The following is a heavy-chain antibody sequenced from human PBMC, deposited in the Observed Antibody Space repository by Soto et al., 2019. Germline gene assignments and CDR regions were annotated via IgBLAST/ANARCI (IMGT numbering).Heavy chain of an antibody. CDR2: TSTNNRNT. Sequence: QVQLVQSGAEVKKPGASVKVSCKASGYTFTSYGISWVRQAPGQGLEWMGWTSTNNRNTNYAQKFQGRVIMTTDTSTTTAYMELRSLRSDDTAVYYCVTYLSGSRDYWGQGTLVTVSS. CDR3: VTYLSGSRDY. V-gene: IGHV1-18*01. J-gene: IGHJ4*02. CDR1: GYTFTSYG. D-gene: IGHD1-26*01.